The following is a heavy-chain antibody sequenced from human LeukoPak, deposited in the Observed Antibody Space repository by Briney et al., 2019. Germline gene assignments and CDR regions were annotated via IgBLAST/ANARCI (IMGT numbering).Heavy chain of an antibody. CDR2: INHSGST. Sequence: SETLSLTCAAYGGSFSGYYWSWIRQPPGKGLEWIGEINHSGSTNYNPSLKSRVAISVDTSKNQFSLKLSSVTAADTAVYYCARAPYYYDSSGYFAFDIWGQGTMVTVSS. D-gene: IGHD3-22*01. CDR3: ARAPYYYDSSGYFAFDI. CDR1: GGSFSGYY. V-gene: IGHV4-34*01. J-gene: IGHJ3*02.